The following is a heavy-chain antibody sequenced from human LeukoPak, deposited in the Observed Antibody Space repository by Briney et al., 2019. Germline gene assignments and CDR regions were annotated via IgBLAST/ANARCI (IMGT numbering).Heavy chain of an antibody. Sequence: PSQTLSLTCTVSGGSISSGSYYWSWIRQPAGKGLEWIGRIYTSGSTNYNPSLKSRVTISVDTSKNQFSLKLSSVTAADTAVYYCARDVHPTRLYSGSSRSSSWFDPWGQGTLVTVSS. CDR3: ARDVHPTRLYSGSSRSSSWFDP. V-gene: IGHV4-61*02. J-gene: IGHJ5*02. D-gene: IGHD1-26*01. CDR2: IYTSGST. CDR1: GGSISSGSYY.